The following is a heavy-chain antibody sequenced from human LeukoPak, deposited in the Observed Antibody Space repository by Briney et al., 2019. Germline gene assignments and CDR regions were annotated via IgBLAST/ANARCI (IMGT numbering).Heavy chain of an antibody. CDR1: GFTFSSYA. D-gene: IGHD3-3*01. CDR2: ISYDGSNK. J-gene: IGHJ4*02. CDR3: ARAPYYDFWSGYYFGGYYFDY. Sequence: GGSLRLSCTASGFTFSSYAMSWVSQAPGKGLEWVAVISYDGSNKYYADSVKGRFTISRDNSKNTLYLQMNSLSAEDTAVYYCARAPYYDFWSGYYFGGYYFDYWGQGTLVTVSS. V-gene: IGHV3-30*04.